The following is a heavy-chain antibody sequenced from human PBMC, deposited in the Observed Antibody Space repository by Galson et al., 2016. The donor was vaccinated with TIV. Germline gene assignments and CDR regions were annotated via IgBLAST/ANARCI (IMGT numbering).Heavy chain of an antibody. CDR3: ATELYCSSTSCYYYYGLDV. CDR1: GYSFLSYG. CDR2: ISAYNGDI. D-gene: IGHD2-2*01. J-gene: IGHJ6*02. V-gene: IGHV1-18*04. Sequence: SVKVSCKASGYSFLSYGMTWVRQAPGRGLEWLGWISAYNGDIKSARKFQGRVTMTPATATDTTYMELRSLGSDDKTVYYCATELYCSSTSCYYYYGLDVWGHGTTVTVSS.